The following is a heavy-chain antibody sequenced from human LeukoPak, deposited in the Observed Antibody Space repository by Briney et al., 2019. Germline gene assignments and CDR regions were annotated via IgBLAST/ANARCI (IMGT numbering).Heavy chain of an antibody. Sequence: SETLSLTCTVSGGSIGSYYWSWIRQPPGKGLEWIGYIYYSGSTNYNPSLKSRVTISVDTSKNQFSLKLSSVTAADTAVYYCASLAVAARAEYFQHWGQGTLVTVSS. D-gene: IGHD6-19*01. CDR1: GGSIGSYY. V-gene: IGHV4-59*01. CDR3: ASLAVAARAEYFQH. J-gene: IGHJ1*01. CDR2: IYYSGST.